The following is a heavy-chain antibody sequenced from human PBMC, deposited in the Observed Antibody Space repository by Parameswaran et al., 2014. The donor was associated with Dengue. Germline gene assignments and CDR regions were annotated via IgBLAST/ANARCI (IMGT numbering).Heavy chain of an antibody. CDR2: INPSGGST. J-gene: IGHJ6*03. V-gene: IGHV1-46*01. D-gene: IGHD5-18*01. CDR3: ARDADTAIPYYMDV. Sequence: WVRQAPGQGLEWMGIINPSGGSTSYAQKFQGRVTMTRDTSTSTVYMELSSLRSEDTAVYYCARDADTAIPYYMDVWGKGTTVTVSS.